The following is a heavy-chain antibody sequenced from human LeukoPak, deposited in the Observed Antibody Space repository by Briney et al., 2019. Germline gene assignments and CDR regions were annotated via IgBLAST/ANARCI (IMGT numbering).Heavy chain of an antibody. CDR2: IYYSGST. J-gene: IGHJ4*02. V-gene: IGHV4-59*01. Sequence: SETLSLTCTVSGGSISSYYWSWIRQPPGKGLEWIGYIYYSGSTNFNPSLKSRVTISVDTSKNQFSLKLSAVTAADTAVYYCARGYCSGGSCYCIDYWGQGTLVTVPS. CDR3: ARGYCSGGSCYCIDY. CDR1: GGSISSYY. D-gene: IGHD2-15*01.